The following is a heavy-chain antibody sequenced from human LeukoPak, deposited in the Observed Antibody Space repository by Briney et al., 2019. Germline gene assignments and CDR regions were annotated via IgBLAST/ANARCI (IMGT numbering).Heavy chain of an antibody. J-gene: IGHJ4*02. Sequence: SETLSLTCNVSGASISSDYWSWIRQPPGKGLEWIGYIYYSGSSNYNPTLKSRVTISVDTSKNQFSLKLTSVTAADTAVYYCAREKTMVLDYWGQGILVTVSS. CDR2: IYYSGSS. CDR3: AREKTMVLDY. D-gene: IGHD3-10*01. V-gene: IGHV4-59*01. CDR1: GASISSDY.